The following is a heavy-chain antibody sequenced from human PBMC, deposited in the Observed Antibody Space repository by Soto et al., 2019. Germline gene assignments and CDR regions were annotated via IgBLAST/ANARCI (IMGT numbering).Heavy chain of an antibody. CDR2: IYYSGST. CDR1: GGSVSIGSYY. CDR3: ARVGGSYYFDY. J-gene: IGHJ4*02. D-gene: IGHD1-26*01. V-gene: IGHV4-61*01. Sequence: PSETLSLTCTVSGGSVSIGSYYWSWIRQPPGKGLEWIGYIYYSGSTNYNPSLKSRVTISVDTSKNQFSLKLSSVTAADTAVYYCARVGGSYYFDYWGQGTLVTVSS.